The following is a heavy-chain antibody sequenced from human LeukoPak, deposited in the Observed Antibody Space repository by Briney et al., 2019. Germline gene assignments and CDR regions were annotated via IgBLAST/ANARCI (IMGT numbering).Heavy chain of an antibody. V-gene: IGHV3-53*01. CDR1: GFTVSSNY. CDR3: AKDRYCSSTSCYAYYYYGMDV. J-gene: IGHJ6*02. CDR2: IYSGGST. D-gene: IGHD2-2*01. Sequence: GGSLRLSCAASGFTVSSNYMSWVRQAPGKGLEWVSVIYSGGSTYYADSVKGRFTISRDNSKNTLYLQMNSLRAEDTAAYYCAKDRYCSSTSCYAYYYYGMDVWGQGTTVTVSS.